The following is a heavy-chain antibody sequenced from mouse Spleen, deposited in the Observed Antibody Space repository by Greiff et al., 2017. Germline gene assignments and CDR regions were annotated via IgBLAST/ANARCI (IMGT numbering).Heavy chain of an antibody. D-gene: IGHD1-1*01. CDR1: GFTFSSYA. CDR3: ARHSTTFDY. CDR2: ISSGGGNT. Sequence: EVQLVESGGGLVKLGGSLKLSCAASGFTFSSYAMSWVRQTPEKRLEWVATISSGGGNTYYPDSVKGRFTISRDNAKNTLYLQMSSLKSEDTAMYYCARHSTTFDYWGQGTTLTVSS. V-gene: IGHV5-9-3*01. J-gene: IGHJ2*01.